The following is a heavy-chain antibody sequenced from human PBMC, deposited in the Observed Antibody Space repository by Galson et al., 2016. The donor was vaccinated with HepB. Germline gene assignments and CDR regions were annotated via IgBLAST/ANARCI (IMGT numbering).Heavy chain of an antibody. CDR2: ISYDGKDE. D-gene: IGHD1-26*01. V-gene: IGHV3-30*18. CDR1: GFTFSNYG. Sequence: SLRLSCAVSGFTFSNYGMNWVRQAPGKGLEWVALISYDGKDEIYADSVKGRFTISRDNSNNTFYLQMNSLRFGDTGVYYWAKEHGSYHGHFYGMDVWGQGTTVTVSS. J-gene: IGHJ6*02. CDR3: AKEHGSYHGHFYGMDV.